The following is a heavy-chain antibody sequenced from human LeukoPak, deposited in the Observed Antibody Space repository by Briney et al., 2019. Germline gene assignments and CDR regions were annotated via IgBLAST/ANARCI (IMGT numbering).Heavy chain of an antibody. J-gene: IGHJ5*02. CDR1: GGSISSSSYY. V-gene: IGHV4-39*01. CDR3: ARWWELLSWFDP. CDR2: IYYSGST. Sequence: SETLSLTCTVSGGSISSSSYYWGWIRQPPGKGLGWIGSIYYSGSTYYNPSLKSRVTISVDTSKNQFSLKLSSVTAADTAVYYCARWWELLSWFDPWGQGTLVTVSS. D-gene: IGHD1-26*01.